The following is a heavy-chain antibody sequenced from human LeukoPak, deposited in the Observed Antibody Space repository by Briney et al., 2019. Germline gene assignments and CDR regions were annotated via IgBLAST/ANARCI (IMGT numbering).Heavy chain of an antibody. Sequence: SETLSLTCTVSGYSIMSTFYWGWIRQSPGKGLEWIGNVYHSGTTYSNPSLRSRVSISVDTSKNQFSLKLSSVTAADTAVYYCARVIGSDTRDYYLGYWGQGTLVTVYS. D-gene: IGHD2-2*01. V-gene: IGHV4-38-2*02. J-gene: IGHJ4*02. CDR1: GYSIMSTFY. CDR3: ARVIGSDTRDYYLGY. CDR2: VYHSGTT.